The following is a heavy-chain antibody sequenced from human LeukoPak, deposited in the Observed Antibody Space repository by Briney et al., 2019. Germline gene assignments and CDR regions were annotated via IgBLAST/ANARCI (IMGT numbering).Heavy chain of an antibody. CDR2: IIPILGIA. CDR1: GGTFSSYA. V-gene: IGHV1-69*04. Sequence: GASVKVSCKASGGTFSSYAISWVRQAPGQGLEWMGRIIPILGIANYAQKFQGRVTITADKSTSTAYMELSSLRSEDTAVYYCARITAGDKGPFDYWGQGTLVTVSS. D-gene: IGHD3-16*01. CDR3: ARITAGDKGPFDY. J-gene: IGHJ4*02.